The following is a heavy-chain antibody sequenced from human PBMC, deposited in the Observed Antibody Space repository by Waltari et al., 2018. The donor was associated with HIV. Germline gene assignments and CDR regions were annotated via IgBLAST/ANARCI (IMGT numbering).Heavy chain of an antibody. Sequence: QVQLVQSGAEVKKPGASVKVSCKASGYTFTGYYMHWVRQAPGQGLEWMGWINPNSGGTNYAQKFQDRITITRDTSATTAYIELSNLRLEDTAVYFCARDVVHYDVSSGYPGYFRNWGQGTLVTVSS. V-gene: IGHV1-2*02. CDR3: ARDVVHYDVSSGYPGYFRN. CDR2: INPNSGGT. D-gene: IGHD3-3*01. J-gene: IGHJ1*01. CDR1: GYTFTGYY.